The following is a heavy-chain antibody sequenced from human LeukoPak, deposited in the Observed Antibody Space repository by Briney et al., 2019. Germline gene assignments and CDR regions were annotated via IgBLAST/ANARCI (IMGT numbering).Heavy chain of an antibody. CDR2: ISGSGGST. CDR1: GFTFSSYA. J-gene: IGHJ4*02. D-gene: IGHD4-17*01. V-gene: IGHV3-23*01. Sequence: GGSLRLSCAASGFTFSSYAMSWVRQAPGEGVEWVSAISGSGGSTYYADSVKGRFTISRDNSKNTLYLQMNSLRAEDTAVYYCAKVKYWAGRSTVTPYYFDYWGQGTLVTVSS. CDR3: AKVKYWAGRSTVTPYYFDY.